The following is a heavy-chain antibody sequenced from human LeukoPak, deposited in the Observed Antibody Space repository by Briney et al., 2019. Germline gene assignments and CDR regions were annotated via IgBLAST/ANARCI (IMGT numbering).Heavy chain of an antibody. V-gene: IGHV2-70*11. D-gene: IGHD6-6*01. Sequence: SGPALVXATQNLTLTCTFSGFSLSTSGMCVSWIRQPPGKALEWLARIDWDDDKYYYTSLKTRLTISKDPSKNQVVLTMTNMDPVDTATYYCARSIAARPDYMDVWGKGTTVTVSS. CDR2: IDWDDDK. J-gene: IGHJ6*03. CDR3: ARSIAARPDYMDV. CDR1: GFSLSTSGMC.